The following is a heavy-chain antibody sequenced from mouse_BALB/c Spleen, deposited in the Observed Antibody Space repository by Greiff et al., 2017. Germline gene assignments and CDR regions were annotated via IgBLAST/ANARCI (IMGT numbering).Heavy chain of an antibody. D-gene: IGHD1-1*01. Sequence: VQLQESGPELVKPGASVRISCKASGYTFTSYYIHWVKQRPGQGLEWIGWIYPGNVNTKYNEKFKGKATLTADKSSSTAYMQLSSLTSEDSAVYFCARGPVVARGYFDVWGAGTTVTVSS. CDR1: GYTFTSYY. CDR3: ARGPVVARGYFDV. CDR2: IYPGNVNT. J-gene: IGHJ1*01. V-gene: IGHV1S56*01.